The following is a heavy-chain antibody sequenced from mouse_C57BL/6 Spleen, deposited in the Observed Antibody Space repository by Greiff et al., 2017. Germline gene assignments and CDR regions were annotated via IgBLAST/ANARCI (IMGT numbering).Heavy chain of an antibody. J-gene: IGHJ3*01. D-gene: IGHD3-2*02. CDR2: IRNKANGYTT. CDR1: GFTFTDYY. V-gene: IGHV7-3*01. CDR3: ARYTAQATWFAY. Sequence: DVKLVESGGGLVQPGGSLSLSCAASGFTFTDYYMSWVRQPPGKALEWLGFIRNKANGYTTEYSASVKGRFTISRDNSQSILYLQMNALRAEDSATYYCARYTAQATWFAYWGQGTLVTVSA.